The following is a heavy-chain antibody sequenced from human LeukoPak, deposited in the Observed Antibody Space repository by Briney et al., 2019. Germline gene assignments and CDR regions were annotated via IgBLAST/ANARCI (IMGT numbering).Heavy chain of an antibody. J-gene: IGHJ4*02. CDR2: VNTVSSYI. CDR1: GFTFSDYS. D-gene: IGHD3-22*01. V-gene: IGHV3-21*01. CDR3: ARLRRNSDRSDFFYYYDH. Sequence: GGSQRLSCAASGFTFSDYSMNWVRQAPGKGLEWVASVNTVSSYIYYADSMRGRFTISRDNAKNSLFLQMNSLRAEDTAVYYCARLRRNSDRSDFFYYYDHWGQGTLVTVSS.